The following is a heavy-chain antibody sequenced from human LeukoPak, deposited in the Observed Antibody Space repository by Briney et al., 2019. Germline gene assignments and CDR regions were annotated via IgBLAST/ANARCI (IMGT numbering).Heavy chain of an antibody. J-gene: IGHJ4*02. Sequence: ASVKVSCKVSGYNLIELSMHWVRQTPGKGLEWMGGFDPEDAKTIYAPKFQGRVTMTEDTATDTAYMELTSLRSEDTAVYYCARCPYDSRSYFYYFDSWGQGTLVTVSS. V-gene: IGHV1-24*01. CDR1: GYNLIELS. CDR2: FDPEDAKT. D-gene: IGHD3-22*01. CDR3: ARCPYDSRSYFYYFDS.